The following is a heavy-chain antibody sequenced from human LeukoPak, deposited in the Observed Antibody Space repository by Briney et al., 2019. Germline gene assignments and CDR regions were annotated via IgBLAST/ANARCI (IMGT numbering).Heavy chain of an antibody. V-gene: IGHV3-21*01. D-gene: IGHD3-16*01. J-gene: IGHJ4*02. CDR3: AKDFEMLETPGDDFEY. CDR1: GFTFSSYS. Sequence: PGGSLRLSCAASGFTFSSYSMNWVRQAPGKGLEWVSSISSSSYIYYADSVKGRFTISRDNAKNSLYLQMNNLNAEDTAVYYCAKDFEMLETPGDDFEYWGQGALVTVSS. CDR2: ISSSSYI.